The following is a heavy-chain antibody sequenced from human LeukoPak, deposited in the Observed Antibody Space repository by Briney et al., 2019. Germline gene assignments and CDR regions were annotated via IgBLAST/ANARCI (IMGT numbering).Heavy chain of an antibody. CDR3: ANKPAGFDP. D-gene: IGHD1-14*01. CDR2: ISPAGGTT. Sequence: GGSLRLSCAVSGFAFGSEAMSWVRQSPARGLEWVASISPAGGTTYYTDFVRGRFTISRDNSKNTLYLQMNSLRVEDTAVYYCANKPAGFDPWGQGTLVTVSS. J-gene: IGHJ5*02. CDR1: GFAFGSEA. V-gene: IGHV3-23*01.